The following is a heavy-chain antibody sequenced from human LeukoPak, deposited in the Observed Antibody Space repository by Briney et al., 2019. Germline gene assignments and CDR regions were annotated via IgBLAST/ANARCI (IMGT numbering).Heavy chain of an antibody. Sequence: GGSLRPSCAASGFTFSDYSMTWVRQAPGKGLEWVSYISSSSYTIYYADSVKGRFTISRDNAKNSLYLQMNSLRAEDTAVYYCARRNLYDSSGYYSDYWGQGTLVTVSS. V-gene: IGHV3-48*04. J-gene: IGHJ4*02. CDR2: ISSSSYTI. CDR3: ARRNLYDSSGYYSDY. D-gene: IGHD3-22*01. CDR1: GFTFSDYS.